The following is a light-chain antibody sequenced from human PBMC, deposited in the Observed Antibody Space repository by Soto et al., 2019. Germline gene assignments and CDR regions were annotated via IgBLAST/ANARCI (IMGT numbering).Light chain of an antibody. J-gene: IGLJ1*01. CDR2: EGS. CDR3: SSYTSSNTFYV. Sequence: QSVLTQPASVSGSPGQSIAISCTGTSSDVGSYNSVSWYQQHPGKAPKLMIYEGSKRPSGVSDRFSGSKSGNTASLTISGLQAEDEADYYCSSYTSSNTFYVFGTGTKLTVL. CDR1: SSDVGSYNS. V-gene: IGLV2-14*02.